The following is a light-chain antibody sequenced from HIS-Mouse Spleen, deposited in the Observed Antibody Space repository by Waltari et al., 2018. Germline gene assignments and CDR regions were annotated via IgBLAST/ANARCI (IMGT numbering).Light chain of an antibody. J-gene: IGLJ3*02. CDR3: CSYAGSSTWV. V-gene: IGLV2-23*01. CDR2: EGS. Sequence: QSALTQPASVSGSPGQSITISCTGTSSDVGSYNLVPWYQQHPGKAPKLMIDEGSKRPSGVSNRFSGSKSGNTASLTISGLQAEDEADYYCCSYAGSSTWVFGGGTKLTVL. CDR1: SSDVGSYNL.